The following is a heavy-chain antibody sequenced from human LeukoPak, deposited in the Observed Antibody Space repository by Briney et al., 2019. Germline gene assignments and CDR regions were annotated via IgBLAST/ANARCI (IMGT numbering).Heavy chain of an antibody. D-gene: IGHD6-13*01. CDR3: AYNSSSWYGAFDY. J-gene: IGHJ4*02. Sequence: GGSLRLSCAASRFTFSSYVMSWVRQAPGKGLEWVSAISGSGGTKYYADSVKGRFPISRDNSKNTLYLQMNSLRAEDTAVYYCAYNSSSWYGAFDYWGQGTLVTVSS. CDR2: ISGSGGTK. V-gene: IGHV3-23*01. CDR1: RFTFSSYV.